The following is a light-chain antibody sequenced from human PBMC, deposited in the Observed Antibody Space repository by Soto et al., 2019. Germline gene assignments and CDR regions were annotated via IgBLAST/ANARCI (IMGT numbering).Light chain of an antibody. V-gene: IGKV3-20*01. CDR3: QQCATAPLT. Sequence: EMVMTQSPATLSVSPGERATLSCRASQNLSRNLAWYQQQPGQAPRLLIYGASTRATGIPDRFSGDGSGTDFTLTISRLEPEDFAVYYCQQCATAPLTFGGGSTVEI. CDR1: QNLSRN. CDR2: GAS. J-gene: IGKJ4*01.